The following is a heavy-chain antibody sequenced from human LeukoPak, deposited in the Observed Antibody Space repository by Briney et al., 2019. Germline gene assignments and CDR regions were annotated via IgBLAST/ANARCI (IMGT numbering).Heavy chain of an antibody. J-gene: IGHJ4*02. D-gene: IGHD2-15*01. Sequence: GGSLRLSCAASGFTFSSYAMSWVRQAPGKGLEWVSAISGSGGSTYYADSVKGRFTISRDNSKNTLYLQMNSLRAEDTAVYYCAKDQIGSAYIVVVVADYWGQGTLVTVSS. CDR2: ISGSGGST. CDR3: AKDQIGSAYIVVVVADY. CDR1: GFTFSSYA. V-gene: IGHV3-23*01.